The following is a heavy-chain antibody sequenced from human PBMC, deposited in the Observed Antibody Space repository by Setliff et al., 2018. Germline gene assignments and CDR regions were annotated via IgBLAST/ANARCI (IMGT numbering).Heavy chain of an antibody. Sequence: SETLSLTCAVYGGSLSGYYWSWIRQPPGKGLEWIGEINHSGSTNYNPSLKSRVTISVDTSKYQFSLKLSSVTAADTAVYYCARGEGGSYLGAYYYYYMDVWGKGTTVTVSS. V-gene: IGHV4-34*01. CDR3: ARGEGGSYLGAYYYYYMDV. CDR2: INHSGST. CDR1: GGSLSGYY. J-gene: IGHJ6*03. D-gene: IGHD1-26*01.